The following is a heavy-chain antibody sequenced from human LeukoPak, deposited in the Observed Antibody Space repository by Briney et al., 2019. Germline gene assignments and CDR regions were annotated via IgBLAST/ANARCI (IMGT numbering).Heavy chain of an antibody. CDR3: AREKRVAGSRGGFDP. Sequence: ASVKVSCKASGYTFTGYYMHWVRQAPGQGLEWMGWIKPNSGGTNYAQKFQGRVTMTRDTSISTAYMELSRLRSDDTAVYYCAREKRVAGSRGGFDPWGQGTLVTVSS. V-gene: IGHV1-2*02. D-gene: IGHD6-19*01. CDR1: GYTFTGYY. J-gene: IGHJ5*02. CDR2: IKPNSGGT.